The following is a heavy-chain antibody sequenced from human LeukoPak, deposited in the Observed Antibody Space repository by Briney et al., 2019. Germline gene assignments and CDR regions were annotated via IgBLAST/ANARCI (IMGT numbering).Heavy chain of an antibody. D-gene: IGHD5-24*01. Sequence: PSETLSLACAVYGGSFSGYYWSWSRQPPGKGVEWVGEINHSGSTNYNPSLKRRVTISVDTSKNQFSLKLSSVTAADTAVYYCARVTNFYYYYMDVWGKGTTVTVSS. J-gene: IGHJ6*03. CDR2: INHSGST. CDR3: ARVTNFYYYYMDV. CDR1: GGSFSGYY. V-gene: IGHV4-34*01.